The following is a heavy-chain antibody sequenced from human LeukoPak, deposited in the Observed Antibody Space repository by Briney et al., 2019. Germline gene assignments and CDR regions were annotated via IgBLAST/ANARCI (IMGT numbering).Heavy chain of an antibody. D-gene: IGHD6-6*01. CDR1: GFTFSSSW. J-gene: IGHJ5*02. CDR2: IKQDGSEK. CDR3: ARDGPYSTSSTHPP. Sequence: GGSLRLSCAASGFTFSSSWMSWVRQAPGKGLEWVANIKQDGSEKYYVGSVKGRFTISRDDAKNSLYLQMDSLRAEDTAVYYCARDGPYSTSSTHPPWGQGTLVTVSS. V-gene: IGHV3-7*03.